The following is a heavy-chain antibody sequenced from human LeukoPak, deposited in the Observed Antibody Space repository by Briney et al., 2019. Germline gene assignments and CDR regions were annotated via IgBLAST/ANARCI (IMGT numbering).Heavy chain of an antibody. J-gene: IGHJ4*02. D-gene: IGHD3-22*01. V-gene: IGHV1-2*02. CDR2: INPNSGGT. Sequence: ASVKVSCKTSGYTFTGYYMHWVRQAPGQGLEWMGWINPNSGGTNYAQKFQGRVTMTRDTSISTAYMELSRLRSDDTAVYYCARDVSHRLYYDSSGYYILFDSWGQGTLVTVSS. CDR1: GYTFTGYY. CDR3: ARDVSHRLYYDSSGYYILFDS.